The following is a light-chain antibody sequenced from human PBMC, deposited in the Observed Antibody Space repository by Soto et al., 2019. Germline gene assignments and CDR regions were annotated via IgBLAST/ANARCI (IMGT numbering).Light chain of an antibody. J-gene: IGLJ2*01. CDR3: QSYDKSLSSSV. V-gene: IGLV1-40*01. CDR2: GNN. CDR1: SSNIGAGYD. Sequence: VLTQPPSVSGAPGQRVTISCTGSSSNIGAGYDVHWYQHLPATAPKLLIYGNNNRPSGVPDRFSGSKSGTSASLAITGLQAEDEADFYCQSYDKSLSSSVFGGGTKLTVL.